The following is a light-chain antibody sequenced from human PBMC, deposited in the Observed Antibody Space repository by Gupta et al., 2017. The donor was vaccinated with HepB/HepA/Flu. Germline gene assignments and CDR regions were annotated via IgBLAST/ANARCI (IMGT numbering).Light chain of an antibody. CDR3: QHYSHRPPWT. CDR1: QSVSSN. V-gene: IGKV3-15*01. Sequence: EIVMTQSPATLSVSPGERATLSCRASQSVSSNLHWYQQKPGQAPRLLIYVASTRFTGTPARFSCSGSGTELTLTISSLQSEDFATSYCQHYSHRPPWTFGQGTKVEIK. CDR2: VAS. J-gene: IGKJ1*01.